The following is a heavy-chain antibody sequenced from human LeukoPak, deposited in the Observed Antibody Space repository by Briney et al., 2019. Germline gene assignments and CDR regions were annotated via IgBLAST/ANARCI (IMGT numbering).Heavy chain of an antibody. D-gene: IGHD4-17*01. J-gene: IGHJ4*02. CDR2: IIPIFGTA. CDR3: AREAGFTTVTTYYFDY. CDR1: GGTFSSYA. Sequence: GASVKVSCKASGGTFSSYAISWVRQAPGQGLEWVGGIIPIFGTANYAQKFQGRVMITADESTSTAYMELSSLRSEDTAVYYCAREAGFTTVTTYYFDYWGQGTLVTVSS. V-gene: IGHV1-69*13.